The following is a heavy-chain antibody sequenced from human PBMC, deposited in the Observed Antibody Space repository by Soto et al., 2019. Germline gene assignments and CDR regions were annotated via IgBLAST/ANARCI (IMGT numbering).Heavy chain of an antibody. CDR2: IYYSGST. V-gene: IGHV4-61*01. CDR1: GGSVSGGSYY. J-gene: IGHJ4*02. D-gene: IGHD3-22*01. Sequence: SETLSLTCTVSGGSVSGGSYYWSWIRQPPGKGLEWIGYIYYSGSTNYNPSLKSRVTISVDTSKNQFSLKLSSVTAADTAVYYCARVSSPYYYDSSGYRGYYFDYWGQGTLVTVSS. CDR3: ARVSSPYYYDSSGYRGYYFDY.